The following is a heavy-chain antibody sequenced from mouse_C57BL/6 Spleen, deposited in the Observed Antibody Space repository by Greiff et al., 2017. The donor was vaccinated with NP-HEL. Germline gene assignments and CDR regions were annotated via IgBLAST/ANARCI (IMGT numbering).Heavy chain of an antibody. J-gene: IGHJ4*01. Sequence: QVQLQQPGAELVMPGASVKLSCKASGYTFTSYWMHWVKQRPGQGLEWIGEIDPSDSYTNYNQKFKGKSTLTVDKSSSTAYMQLSSLTSEDSAVYYCARWGRLYAMDYWGQGTSVTVSS. CDR2: IDPSDSYT. V-gene: IGHV1-69*01. CDR3: ARWGRLYAMDY. CDR1: GYTFTSYW.